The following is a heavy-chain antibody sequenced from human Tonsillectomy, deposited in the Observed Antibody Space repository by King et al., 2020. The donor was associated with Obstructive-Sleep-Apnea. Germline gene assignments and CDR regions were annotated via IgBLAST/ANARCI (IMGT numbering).Heavy chain of an antibody. D-gene: IGHD5-12*01. CDR2: FDPEDGET. CDR3: ATGPLRGGHDSPLFY. Sequence: VQLVESGAEVKKPGASVKFSCKVSGYTLTELSMHWVRQAPGKGLEWMGGFDPEDGETIYAQKFQGRVTMTEDTSTDTAYMELSSLRSEDTAVYYCATGPLRGGHDSPLFYWGQGTLVTVSS. CDR1: GYTLTELS. V-gene: IGHV1-24*01. J-gene: IGHJ4*02.